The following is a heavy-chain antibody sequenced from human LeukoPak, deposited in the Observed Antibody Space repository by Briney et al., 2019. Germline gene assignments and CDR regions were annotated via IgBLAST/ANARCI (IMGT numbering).Heavy chain of an antibody. V-gene: IGHV3-53*04. CDR1: GFTVSSNY. D-gene: IGHD7-27*01. CDR2: IYRDGST. Sequence: GGSLRLSCAASGFTVSSNYMSWVRQAPGKGLEWVSVIYRDGSTYYADSVEGRFTISGHNSKNTAYLQMNSLRAEDTAVYYCARAGQLTGVSYIDYWGQGTLVTVSS. J-gene: IGHJ4*02. CDR3: ARAGQLTGVSYIDY.